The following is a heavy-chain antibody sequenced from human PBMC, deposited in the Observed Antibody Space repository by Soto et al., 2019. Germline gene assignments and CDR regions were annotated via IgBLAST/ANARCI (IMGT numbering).Heavy chain of an antibody. V-gene: IGHV3-48*01. J-gene: IGHJ2*01. D-gene: IGHD1-1*01. Sequence: PGKGLEWVSYISSSSGTIYYADSVKGRFTISRDNSKNTLYLHINSLKVDDTAMFFFQAEDGIRGTVPVSAFLLNRSSDL. CDR3: QAEDGIRGTVPVSAFLLNRSSDL. CDR2: ISSSSGTI.